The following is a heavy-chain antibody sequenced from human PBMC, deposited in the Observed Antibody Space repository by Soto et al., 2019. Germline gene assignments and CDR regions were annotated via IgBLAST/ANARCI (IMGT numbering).Heavy chain of an antibody. CDR1: GYTFTSYG. CDR2: ISAYNGNT. J-gene: IGHJ4*02. Sequence: ASVKVSCKASGYTFTSYGISWVRQAPGQGLEWMGWISAYNGNTNYAQKLQGRVTMTTDTSTSTAYMELRSLRSDDTAVYYCARTGPLFDDCSSTSCHVGTYFDYWGQGTLVTVSS. D-gene: IGHD2-2*01. V-gene: IGHV1-18*01. CDR3: ARTGPLFDDCSSTSCHVGTYFDY.